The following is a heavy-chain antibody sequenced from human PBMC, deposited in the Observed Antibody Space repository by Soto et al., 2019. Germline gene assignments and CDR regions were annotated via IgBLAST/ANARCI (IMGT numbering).Heavy chain of an antibody. J-gene: IGHJ4*02. CDR1: GYTFTGYD. CDR2: LSPNRVAT. CDR3: ARARIRAAGPPPGY. D-gene: IGHD6-13*01. V-gene: IGHV1-2*02. Sequence: APVKASCKASGYTFTGYDMHRVRQAPPHGVAWLGWLSPNRVATIYAPKVQGRVAMPRYTCNSTDCMELSRLRADDTAVDYCARARIRAAGPPPGYWGQGTLVTVT.